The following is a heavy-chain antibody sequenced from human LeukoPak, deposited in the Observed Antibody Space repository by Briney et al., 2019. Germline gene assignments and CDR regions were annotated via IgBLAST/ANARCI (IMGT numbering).Heavy chain of an antibody. CDR3: ARHEYSGSYYGLSWFDP. CDR1: GGSISSSGYY. J-gene: IGHJ5*02. D-gene: IGHD1-26*01. CDR2: IYYSGST. Sequence: SETLSLACTVSGGSISSSGYYWGWIRRPPGKGLEWIASIYYSGSTYYNPSLKSRVTISVDTSKNQLSLKLSSLTAADTAVYYCARHEYSGSYYGLSWFDPWGQGTLVTVSS. V-gene: IGHV4-39*01.